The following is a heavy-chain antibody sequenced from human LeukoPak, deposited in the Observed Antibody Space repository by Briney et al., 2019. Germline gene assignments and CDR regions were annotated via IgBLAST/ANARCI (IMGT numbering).Heavy chain of an antibody. CDR3: ARGAINYYDSSGYYNY. V-gene: IGHV4-4*07. D-gene: IGHD3-22*01. Sequence: SETLSPTCTVSGGSISSYYWSWIRQPAGKGLEWIGRIYTSGSTNYNPSLKSRVTMSVDTSKNQFSLKLSSVTAADTAVYYCARGAINYYDSSGYYNYWGQGTLVTVSS. CDR1: GGSISSYY. J-gene: IGHJ4*02. CDR2: IYTSGST.